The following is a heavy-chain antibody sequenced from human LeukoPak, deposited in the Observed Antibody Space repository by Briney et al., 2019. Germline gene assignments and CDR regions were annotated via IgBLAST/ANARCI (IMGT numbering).Heavy chain of an antibody. D-gene: IGHD3-3*01. CDR3: AKEISITIFGVSTANDY. Sequence: PGGSLRLSCAASGFTFSSYAMSWVRQAPGKGLECVSAISGSGGSTYYADSVKGRFTISRDNSKNTLYLQMNSLRAEDTAVYYCAKEISITIFGVSTANDYWGQGTLVTVSS. CDR1: GFTFSSYA. CDR2: ISGSGGST. J-gene: IGHJ4*02. V-gene: IGHV3-23*01.